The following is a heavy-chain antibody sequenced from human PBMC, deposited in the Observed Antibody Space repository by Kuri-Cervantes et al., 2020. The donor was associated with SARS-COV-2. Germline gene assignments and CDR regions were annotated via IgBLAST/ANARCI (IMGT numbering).Heavy chain of an antibody. CDR2: INGYNDNT. Sequence: ASVKVSCKASGYIFTNYGISWVRQAPGQGLEWMGWINGYNDNTKYAQKLQGRVTMTTDTSTSTAYMELRSLRSDDTAVYYCARGIVVVVAAMGYFDYWGQGTLVTVSS. CDR1: GYIFTNYG. J-gene: IGHJ4*02. V-gene: IGHV1-18*04. CDR3: ARGIVVVVAAMGYFDY. D-gene: IGHD2-15*01.